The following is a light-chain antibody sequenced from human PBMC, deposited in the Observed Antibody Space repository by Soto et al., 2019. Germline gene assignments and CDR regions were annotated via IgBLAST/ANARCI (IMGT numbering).Light chain of an antibody. J-gene: IGKJ1*01. Sequence: IPMNQSPSTLSASVGDRVTITCRASQSISSWLAWYQQKPGKAPKLLIYDASSLESGVPSRFSGSGSGTEFTLTISSLQPDDFATYYCQQYNSYWTFGQGTKVDIK. CDR1: QSISSW. CDR2: DAS. V-gene: IGKV1-5*01. CDR3: QQYNSYWT.